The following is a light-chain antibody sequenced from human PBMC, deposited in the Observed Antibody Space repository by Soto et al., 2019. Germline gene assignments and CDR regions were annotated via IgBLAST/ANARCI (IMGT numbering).Light chain of an antibody. V-gene: IGKV1-6*01. CDR1: QGIRNN. Sequence: AVQMTQSPSSLSASVGDRVTITCRASQGIRNNLGWYQQEPGKAPKVLIYPASTLQSGVPSRFSGSGSGTYFTLTIGSLQPEDFATYYCLQAYTYPYTFGQGTKLEIK. J-gene: IGKJ2*01. CDR3: LQAYTYPYT. CDR2: PAS.